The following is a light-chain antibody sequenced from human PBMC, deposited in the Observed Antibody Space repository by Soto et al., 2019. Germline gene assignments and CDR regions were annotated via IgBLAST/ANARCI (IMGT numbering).Light chain of an antibody. J-gene: IGKJ5*01. Sequence: EMVMTQSPATLSVSPGERATHSCRASQSVSGNLAWYQQKPGQAPRLLVYGASTRATGIPARFSGSGSGTEFTLTISSLQSEDFAVYNCQQYNNWPPTFGQGTRLEIK. CDR3: QQYNNWPPT. V-gene: IGKV3-15*01. CDR2: GAS. CDR1: QSVSGN.